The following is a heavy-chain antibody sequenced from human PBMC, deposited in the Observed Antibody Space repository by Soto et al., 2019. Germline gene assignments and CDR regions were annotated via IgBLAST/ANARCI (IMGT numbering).Heavy chain of an antibody. CDR3: ARVLGYQYYFYY. CDR2: IYSGGST. V-gene: IGHV3-66*01. Sequence: PGGSLRLSCAASGFTVSSNYMSWVGQAPGKGLEWVSIIYSGGSTYYADSVKGRFTISRDNSKNTLYLQLNSLRAEDTAVYYCARVLGYQYYFYYWGQGTLVTVSS. CDR1: GFTVSSNY. D-gene: IGHD2-2*01. J-gene: IGHJ4*02.